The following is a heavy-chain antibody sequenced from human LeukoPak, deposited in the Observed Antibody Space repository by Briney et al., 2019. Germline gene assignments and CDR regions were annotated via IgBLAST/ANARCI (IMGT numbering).Heavy chain of an antibody. D-gene: IGHD2-15*01. J-gene: IGHJ6*02. CDR1: GYTFTSYG. CDR3: ARDSGYCSGDSCNYYYGMDV. Sequence: ASVKVSCKASGYTFTSYGVSWVRQAPGQGLEWMGWINVYDGNTKYGQNLQGRVTMTTDTSTNTAYMELRSLGSDDTAVYYCARDSGYCSGDSCNYYYGMDVWGQGTTVTVSS. CDR2: INVYDGNT. V-gene: IGHV1-18*01.